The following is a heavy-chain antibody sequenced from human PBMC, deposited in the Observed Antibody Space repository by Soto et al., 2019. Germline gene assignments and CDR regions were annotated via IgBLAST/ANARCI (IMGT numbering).Heavy chain of an antibody. CDR2: IYYSGST. CDR3: ARVGYSGYDYYYYYGMDV. Sequence: PSETLSLTCTVSGGSISSGGYYWSWIRQHPGKGLEWIGYIYYSGSTYYNTSLKSRITISVNTSKKQISMKLRSVTAADMAVYYCARVGYSGYDYYYYYGMDVWGQGTTVT. CDR1: GGSISSGGYY. J-gene: IGHJ6*02. D-gene: IGHD5-12*01. V-gene: IGHV4-31*03.